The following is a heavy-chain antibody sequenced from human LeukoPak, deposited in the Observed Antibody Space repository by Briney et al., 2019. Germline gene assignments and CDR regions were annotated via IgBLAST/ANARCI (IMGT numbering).Heavy chain of an antibody. CDR1: GFTFSNYG. J-gene: IGHJ4*02. Sequence: PGGSLRLSCAASGFTFSNYGLSWVRQAPGKGLEWVSGITGSGGSTYYADSVKGRFTISRDNSKNTLYLQMNSLRAEDTAIYYCARYERLLSFLKWGQGTLVTVSS. CDR2: ITGSGGST. V-gene: IGHV3-23*01. D-gene: IGHD3-3*01. CDR3: ARYERLLSFLK.